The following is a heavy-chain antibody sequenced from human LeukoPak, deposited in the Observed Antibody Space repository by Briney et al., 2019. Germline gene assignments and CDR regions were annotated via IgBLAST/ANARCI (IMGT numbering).Heavy chain of an antibody. D-gene: IGHD6-13*01. J-gene: IGHJ6*03. CDR1: GFTFSSYA. V-gene: IGHV3-23*01. CDR2: ISGSGGST. CDR3: ARDRKLAAAGGPNYYYMDV. Sequence: GGSLRLSCAASGFTFSSYAMSWVRQAPGKGLEWVSAISGSGGSTYYADSVKGRFTISRDNSKNTLYLQMNSLRAEDTAVYYCARDRKLAAAGGPNYYYMDVWGKGTTVTVSS.